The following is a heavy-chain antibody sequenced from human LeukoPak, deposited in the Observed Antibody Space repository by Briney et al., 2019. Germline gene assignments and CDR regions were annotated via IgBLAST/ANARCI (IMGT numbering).Heavy chain of an antibody. CDR3: AREKTGAGLDY. Sequence: GGSLRLSCAASGFTFSSYEMNWVRQAPGKGLEWVSYISSSGSTIYYADSVKGRFTISRDNAKNSLYLQMNSLRAEDTAVYYCAREKTGAGLDYWGQGTLVTVSS. V-gene: IGHV3-48*03. J-gene: IGHJ4*02. CDR1: GFTFSSYE. CDR2: ISSSGSTI.